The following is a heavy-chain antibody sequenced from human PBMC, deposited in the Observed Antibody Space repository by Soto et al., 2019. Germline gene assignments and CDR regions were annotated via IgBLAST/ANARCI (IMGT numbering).Heavy chain of an antibody. V-gene: IGHV3-11*01. CDR3: AVVGGNFYWYFDL. Sequence: PGGSLRLSCAASGFTFSDYYMNWIRQAPGKGLEWVSCISSSGTPIYYADSVKGRFTISRDNAKNSLYLQMNSLRAEDTAVYYCAVVGGNFYWYFDLWGRGTLVTVS. J-gene: IGHJ2*01. D-gene: IGHD1-7*01. CDR1: GFTFSDYY. CDR2: ISSSGTPI.